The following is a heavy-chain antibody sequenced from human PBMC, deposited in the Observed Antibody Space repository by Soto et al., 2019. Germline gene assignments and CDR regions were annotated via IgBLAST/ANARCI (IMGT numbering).Heavy chain of an antibody. CDR2: ISGSATST. CDR1: GFTFSSYA. Sequence: GGSLRLSCAASGFTFSSYAMTWVRQAPGKGLDWVSTISGSATSTYYADSVKGRFTISRDNSKNTLYLQMNSLRAEDTAVYYCAKLPDNYYDSSASAYYFDYWGQGTLVTVSS. D-gene: IGHD3-22*01. CDR3: AKLPDNYYDSSASAYYFDY. V-gene: IGHV3-23*01. J-gene: IGHJ4*02.